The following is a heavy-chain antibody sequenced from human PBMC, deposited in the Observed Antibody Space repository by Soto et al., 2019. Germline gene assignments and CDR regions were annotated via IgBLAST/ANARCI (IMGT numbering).Heavy chain of an antibody. CDR2: IYYSGST. CDR3: ARDSEGAYYYYGMDV. J-gene: IGHJ6*02. Sequence: QVQLQESGPGLVKPSETLSLTCTVSGGSISSYYWSWIRQPPGKGLEWIGYIYYSGSTNYNPSLKSRVTLSVDTSKNQFSLKLSSVTAADTAVYYCARDSEGAYYYYGMDVWGQGTTVTVSS. CDR1: GGSISSYY. V-gene: IGHV4-59*01.